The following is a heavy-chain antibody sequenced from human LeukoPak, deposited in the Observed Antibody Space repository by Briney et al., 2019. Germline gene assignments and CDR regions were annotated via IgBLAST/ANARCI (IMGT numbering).Heavy chain of an antibody. J-gene: IGHJ4*02. V-gene: IGHV3-23*01. CDR2: IRGSGGGT. D-gene: IGHD6-19*01. CDR1: GFTFSSYA. Sequence: WGSLRLSCAASGFTFSSYAMSWVRQAPGKGLEWVSAIRGSGGGTYYADSVKGRFTISRDNSKNTLYLQMNSLRDEDTALYYCAKAGIGVVGYFDYWGQGTLVTVSS. CDR3: AKAGIGVVGYFDY.